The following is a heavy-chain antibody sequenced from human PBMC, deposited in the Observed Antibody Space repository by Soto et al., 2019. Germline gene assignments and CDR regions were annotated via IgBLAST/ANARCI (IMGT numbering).Heavy chain of an antibody. Sequence: SETLSLTCGVSGGSINSTDWWNWVRQPPGRGLEWIGEIYHGGNIYYNPSLKGRVTISLDKSKNHFSLTLNSVTAADTAVYYCARDHQQGSGWAFDFWGQGSLVTVSS. D-gene: IGHD2-15*01. V-gene: IGHV4-4*02. CDR3: ARDHQQGSGWAFDF. CDR1: GGSINSTDW. CDR2: IYHGGNI. J-gene: IGHJ4*02.